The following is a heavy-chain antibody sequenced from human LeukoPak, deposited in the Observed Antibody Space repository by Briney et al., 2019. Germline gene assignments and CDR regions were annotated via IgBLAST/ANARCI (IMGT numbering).Heavy chain of an antibody. D-gene: IGHD4-17*01. Sequence: PGGSLRLSCDASGFTVNSYAMNWVRQAPGKVLEWVSVISASGDNTYYADSVKGRFTISRDDSKNTVYLQMNSLRADDTAVYHCAKGGRRHYGDYVAFWGQGTLVTVSS. CDR1: GFTVNSYA. V-gene: IGHV3-23*01. J-gene: IGHJ4*02. CDR2: ISASGDNT. CDR3: AKGGRRHYGDYVAF.